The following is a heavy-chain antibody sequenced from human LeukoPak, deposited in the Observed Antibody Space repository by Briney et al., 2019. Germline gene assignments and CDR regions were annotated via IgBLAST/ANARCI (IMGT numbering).Heavy chain of an antibody. CDR2: ISYDGSNK. CDR3: AKDESGVPSGFLDY. CDR1: GFTFSSYG. D-gene: IGHD3-3*01. Sequence: GGSLRLSCAASGFTFSSYGMHWVRQAPGKGLEWVAVISYDGSNKYYTESVKGRFTISRDNSKSTLYLQMNSLRAEDTAVYYCAKDESGVPSGFLDYWGQGALVTVSS. V-gene: IGHV3-30*18. J-gene: IGHJ4*02.